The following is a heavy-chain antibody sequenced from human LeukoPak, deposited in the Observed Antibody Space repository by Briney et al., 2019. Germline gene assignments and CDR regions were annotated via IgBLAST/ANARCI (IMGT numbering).Heavy chain of an antibody. CDR1: GGSISSYY. J-gene: IGHJ3*02. Sequence: SETLSLTCTVSGGSISSYYWSWIRQPPGKGLEWIGYIYYSGSTNYNPSLKSRVTISVDTSKNQFSLKLSSVTAADTAVYYCAKNKRVSKDAFDIWGQGTMVTVPS. D-gene: IGHD5/OR15-5a*01. V-gene: IGHV4-59*01. CDR2: IYYSGST. CDR3: AKNKRVSKDAFDI.